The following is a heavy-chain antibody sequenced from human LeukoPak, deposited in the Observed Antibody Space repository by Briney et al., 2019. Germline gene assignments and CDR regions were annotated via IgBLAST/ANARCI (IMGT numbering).Heavy chain of an antibody. V-gene: IGHV1-2*02. D-gene: IGHD3-22*01. CDR1: GYTFTSYY. J-gene: IGHJ4*02. CDR3: ARNDRQTGESDY. CDR2: INPNSGGT. Sequence: VAAVKVSCKASGYTFTSYYMHWVRQAPGQGLEWMGWINPNSGGTNYAQKFQGRVTMTRDTSISTAYMELSRLRSDDTAVYYCARNDRQTGESDYWGQGTLVTVSS.